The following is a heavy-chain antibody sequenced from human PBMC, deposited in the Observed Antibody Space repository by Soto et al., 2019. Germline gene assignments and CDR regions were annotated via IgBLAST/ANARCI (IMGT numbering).Heavy chain of an antibody. CDR1: GYTFTSYA. D-gene: IGHD2-15*01. CDR2: INAGNGNT. Sequence: ASVKVSCKASGYTFTSYAMHWVRQAPGQRLEWMGWINAGNGNTKYSQKFQGRVTITRDTSASTAYMELSSLRSEDTAVYYCATLGDCSGGSCHGWFDPWGQGTLVTVSS. J-gene: IGHJ5*02. CDR3: ATLGDCSGGSCHGWFDP. V-gene: IGHV1-3*01.